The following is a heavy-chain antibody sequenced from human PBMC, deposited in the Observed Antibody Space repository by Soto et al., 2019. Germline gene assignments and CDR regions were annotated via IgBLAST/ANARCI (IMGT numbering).Heavy chain of an antibody. CDR1: GDSVSSNSAA. CDR2: TYYRSKWYN. J-gene: IGHJ6*03. CDR3: ARSGVTTARNYYYYYYMDV. D-gene: IGHD4-17*01. V-gene: IGHV6-1*01. Sequence: SQTLSLTCAISGDSVSSNSAAWNWIRQSPSRGLEWLGRTYYRSKWYNDYAVSVKSRITINPDTSKNQFSLQLNSVTPEDTAVYYCARSGVTTARNYYYYYYMDVWGKGTTVTVSS.